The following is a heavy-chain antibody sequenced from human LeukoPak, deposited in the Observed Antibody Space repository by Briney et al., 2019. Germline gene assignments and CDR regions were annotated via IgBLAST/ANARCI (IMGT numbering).Heavy chain of an antibody. D-gene: IGHD3-22*01. CDR2: IYSGGST. J-gene: IGHJ4*02. V-gene: IGHV3-66*01. CDR1: GFXVSSNY. CDR3: ARGSDTSGYYYFDY. Sequence: GGSLRLSCATSGFXVSSNYISCVRQAPEKGLEWVSLIYSGGSTYYADSVKGRFTISRDNSRNTLYLQMNSLRAEDTAVYYCARGSDTSGYYYFDYWGQGTLVTVSS.